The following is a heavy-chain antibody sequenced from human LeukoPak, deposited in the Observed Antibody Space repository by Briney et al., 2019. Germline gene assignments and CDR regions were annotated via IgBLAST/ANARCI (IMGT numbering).Heavy chain of an antibody. V-gene: IGHV3-74*01. D-gene: IGHD5-24*01. J-gene: IGHJ3*02. CDR1: GFTFSSYW. Sequence: GGSLRLSCAASGFTFSSYWMHWVRQAPGKGLVWVSRINSDGSSTSYADSVKGRFTISRDNAKNTLYLQMNSLRAEDTAVHYCARAATILDAFDIWGQGTMVTVSS. CDR3: ARAATILDAFDI. CDR2: INSDGSST.